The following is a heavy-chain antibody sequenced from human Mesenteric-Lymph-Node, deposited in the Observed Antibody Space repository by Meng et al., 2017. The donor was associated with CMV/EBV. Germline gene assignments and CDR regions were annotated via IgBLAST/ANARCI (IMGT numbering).Heavy chain of an antibody. CDR3: ARDQGIGFDY. J-gene: IGHJ4*02. V-gene: IGHV1-69*13. CDR2: ISPVFGTT. Sequence: SVKVSCKASGFTFTDYYIHWVRQAPGQGLEWMGEISPVFGTTSYAPKFQDKVTITADESTSTVFMELRSLRSEDTAVYYCARDQGIGFDYWGQGTLVTVSS. CDR1: GFTFTDYY. D-gene: IGHD3-16*01.